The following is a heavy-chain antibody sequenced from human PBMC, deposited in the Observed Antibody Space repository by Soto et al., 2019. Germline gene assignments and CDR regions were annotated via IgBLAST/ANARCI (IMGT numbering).Heavy chain of an antibody. CDR2: INHSGST. J-gene: IGHJ4*02. Sequence: QVQLQQWGAGLLKPSETLSLTCAVQGGSVNGYFWTWIRQPPGQGLEWIAEINHSGSTNYSPSLNGRVTMSVDTSKKQISLTMKSVTAANTAVYFCARSVATLVRGLLGAFDYWGQATPFAVCS. CDR3: ARSVATLVRGLLGAFDY. CDR1: GGSVNGYF. D-gene: IGHD3-10*01. V-gene: IGHV4-34*01.